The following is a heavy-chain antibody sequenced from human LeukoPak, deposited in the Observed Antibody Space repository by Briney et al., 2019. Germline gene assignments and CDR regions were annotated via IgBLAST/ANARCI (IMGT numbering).Heavy chain of an antibody. CDR3: ALLWFGAKYDY. V-gene: IGHV4-34*01. CDR2: INHSGST. J-gene: IGHJ4*02. Sequence: SETLSLTCAVYGGSFSSYYWSWIRQPPGKGLEWIGEINHSGSTNYNPSLKSRVTISVDTSKNQFSLKLSSVTAADTAVYYCALLWFGAKYDYWGQGTLATVSS. CDR1: GGSFSSYY. D-gene: IGHD3-10*01.